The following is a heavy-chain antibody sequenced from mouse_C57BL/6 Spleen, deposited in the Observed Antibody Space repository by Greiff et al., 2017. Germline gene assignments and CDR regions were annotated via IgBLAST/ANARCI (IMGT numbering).Heavy chain of an antibody. Sequence: QVQLQQPGAELVKPGASVKMSCKASGYTFPSYWITWVKQRPGQGLEWIGDIYPGSGSTNYNEKFKSKATLTVDPSSITTYMQLSRLTSEDSAVYYCARLWLRRGMDDWGQGTSVTVSS. D-gene: IGHD2-2*01. V-gene: IGHV1-55*01. CDR3: ARLWLRRGMDD. J-gene: IGHJ4*01. CDR1: GYTFPSYW. CDR2: IYPGSGST.